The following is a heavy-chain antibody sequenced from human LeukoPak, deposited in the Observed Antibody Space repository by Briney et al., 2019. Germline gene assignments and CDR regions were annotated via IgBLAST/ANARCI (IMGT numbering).Heavy chain of an antibody. CDR2: IIPIFGTA. Sequence: AVKVSCKASVGTFSSYAISGVRQAPGRGREWVGGIIPIFGTANYAQKFQSRVTITADKSTSTACMELSSLRSEDTAVYYCARGPSIAVALEGGWFDPWGQGTLVTVSS. CDR1: VGTFSSYA. J-gene: IGHJ5*02. D-gene: IGHD6-19*01. CDR3: ARGPSIAVALEGGWFDP. V-gene: IGHV1-69*06.